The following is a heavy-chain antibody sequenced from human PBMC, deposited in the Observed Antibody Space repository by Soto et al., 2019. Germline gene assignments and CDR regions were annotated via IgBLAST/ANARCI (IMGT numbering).Heavy chain of an antibody. V-gene: IGHV3-23*01. CDR2: ISGSGGST. J-gene: IGHJ4*02. D-gene: IGHD5-18*01. CDR1: GFTFSSYA. Sequence: PVGSLRLSCAASGFTFSSYAMSWVRQAPGKGLEWVSAISGSGGSTYYADSVKGRFTISRDNSKNTLYLQMNSLRAEDTAVYYCAKDHVNTGSFDYWGQGTLVTVSS. CDR3: AKDHVNTGSFDY.